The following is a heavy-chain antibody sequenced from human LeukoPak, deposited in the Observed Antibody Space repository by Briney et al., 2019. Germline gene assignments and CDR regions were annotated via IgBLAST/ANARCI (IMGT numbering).Heavy chain of an antibody. CDR3: AKAPIYGGNSAILDY. D-gene: IGHD4-23*01. J-gene: IGHJ4*02. CDR2: ISGSGGST. Sequence: PGGSLRLSCAASGFTFSSYAMSWVRQAPGKGLEWVSAISGSGGSTYYADSVKGRFTISRDNSKNTLYLQMNSLRAEDTAVYYCAKAPIYGGNSAILDYWGQGTLVTVSS. CDR1: GFTFSSYA. V-gene: IGHV3-23*01.